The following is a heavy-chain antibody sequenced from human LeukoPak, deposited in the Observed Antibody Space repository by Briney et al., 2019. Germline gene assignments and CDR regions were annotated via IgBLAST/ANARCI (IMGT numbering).Heavy chain of an antibody. CDR3: AKDGRQGAYDV. CDR2: IRSSGGGGST. J-gene: IGHJ3*01. D-gene: IGHD2-21*01. Sequence: GGSLRLSCEASGFTFSNYAMNWVRQAPGKGLEWVSVIRSSGGGGSTYYADSVKGRFTISRDNTKNSLYLQMNSLTTEDTAFYYCAKDGRQGAYDVWGQGTLVTVS. CDR1: GFTFSNYA. V-gene: IGHV3-23*01.